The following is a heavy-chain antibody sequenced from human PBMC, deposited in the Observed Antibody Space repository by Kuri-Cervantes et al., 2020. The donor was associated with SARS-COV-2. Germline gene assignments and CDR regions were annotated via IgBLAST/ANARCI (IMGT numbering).Heavy chain of an antibody. D-gene: IGHD2-2*01. V-gene: IGHV4-34*01. CDR2: ITHSGSP. CDR3: AREDSTSCYDY. Sequence: SQTLSLTCAVCGGSFRGSKWSWIRQPPDKGLEWIGAITHSGSPNYNPSLRTRVTISVDRSKNQFSLKLSSVTAADTAVYYCAREDSTSCYDYWGQGTLVTVSS. J-gene: IGHJ4*02. CDR1: GGSFRGSK.